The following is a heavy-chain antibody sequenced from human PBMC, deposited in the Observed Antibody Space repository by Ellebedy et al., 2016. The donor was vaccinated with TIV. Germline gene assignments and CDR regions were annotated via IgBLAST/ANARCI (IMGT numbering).Heavy chain of an antibody. CDR2: LSSDGSNK. V-gene: IGHV3-30*03. CDR3: ARGGSSGSSDY. CDR1: GFTFRSHG. D-gene: IGHD3-10*01. Sequence: GGSLRLXCVVSGFTFRSHGMYWVRQAPGKGLEWVAVLSSDGSNKYYADSVKGRFTISRDNSKNTLYLQMNSLRTDDMAVYYCARGGSSGSSDYWGQGTLVSVSS. J-gene: IGHJ4*02.